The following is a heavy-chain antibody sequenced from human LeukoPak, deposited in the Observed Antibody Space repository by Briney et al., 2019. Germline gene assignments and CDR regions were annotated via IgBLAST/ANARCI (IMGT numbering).Heavy chain of an antibody. CDR1: DESFNDYY. V-gene: IGHV4-59*12. D-gene: IGHD2/OR15-2a*01. CDR2: IYYSGST. J-gene: IGHJ5*02. CDR3: ARSSEYYFGP. Sequence: TASETLSLTCTVHDESFNDYYWSWIRQPPGKGLEWIGYIYYSGSTNYNPSLKSRVTISVDTSKNQFSLKLSSVTAADTAVYYCARSSEYYFGPWGQGTLVTVSS.